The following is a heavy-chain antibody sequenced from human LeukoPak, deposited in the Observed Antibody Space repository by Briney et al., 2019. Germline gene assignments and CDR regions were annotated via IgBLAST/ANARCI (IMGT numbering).Heavy chain of an antibody. V-gene: IGHV4-38-2*01. CDR1: GYSISSGFY. Sequence: SETLSLTCAVSGYSISSGFYWGWIRQPPGKGLECIGTIYHSGSTYYNPSLKSRVTISVGTSKNQFSLRLSSVTAADTAVYYCARAKTGTTGNFDYWGQGTLVTVSS. J-gene: IGHJ4*02. D-gene: IGHD1-7*01. CDR3: ARAKTGTTGNFDY. CDR2: IYHSGST.